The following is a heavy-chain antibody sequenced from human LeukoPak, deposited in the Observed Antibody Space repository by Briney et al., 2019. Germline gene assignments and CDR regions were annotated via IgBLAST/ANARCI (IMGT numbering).Heavy chain of an antibody. CDR3: AKDVVGYINAFDI. V-gene: IGHV3-23*01. D-gene: IGHD1-26*01. CDR1: GFTFSSYA. CDR2: ISGSGGST. J-gene: IGHJ3*02. Sequence: GGSLRLSCAASGFTFSSYAMSWVRQAPGKGLEWVSAISGSGGSTYYVDSVKGRFTISRDNSKNMLYLQMNSLRAEDTAVYYCAKDVVGYINAFDIWGQGTMVTVSS.